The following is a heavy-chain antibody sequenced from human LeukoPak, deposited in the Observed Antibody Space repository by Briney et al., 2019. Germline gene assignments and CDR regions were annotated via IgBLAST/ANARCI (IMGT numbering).Heavy chain of an antibody. V-gene: IGHV3-21*01. J-gene: IGHJ4*02. CDR3: ARGFGGGYGYNY. Sequence: PGGSLRLSCAASGFTFSSHSMNWVRQAPGKGLEWVSSISSSSSYIYYADSVKGRFTISRDNAKNSLYLQMNSLRAEDTAVYYCARGFGGGYGYNYWGQGTLVTVSS. CDR2: ISSSSSYI. D-gene: IGHD5-18*01. CDR1: GFTFSSHS.